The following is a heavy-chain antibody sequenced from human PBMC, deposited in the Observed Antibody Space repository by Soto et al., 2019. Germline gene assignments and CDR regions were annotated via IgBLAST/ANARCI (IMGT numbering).Heavy chain of an antibody. CDR2: IYYSGST. V-gene: IGHV4-59*01. CDR1: GGSISSYY. CDR3: ARGDNYYDSSGSFDY. D-gene: IGHD3-22*01. Sequence: PSETLSLTCTVSGGSISSYYWSWIRQPPGKGLEWIGYIYYSGSTNYNPSLKSRVTISVDTSKNQFSLKLSSVTAADTAVYYCARGDNYYDSSGSFDYRGQGTLVTVSS. J-gene: IGHJ4*02.